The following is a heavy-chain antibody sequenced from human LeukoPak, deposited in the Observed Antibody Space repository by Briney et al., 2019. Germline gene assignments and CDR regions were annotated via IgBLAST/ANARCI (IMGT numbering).Heavy chain of an antibody. CDR1: GFNLNSYM. V-gene: IGHV3-21*01. D-gene: IGHD1-1*01. J-gene: IGHJ5*02. CDR2: ISSTGSYI. CDR3: TRVAQSGPTGWIDP. Sequence: PGGSLRLSCAASGFNLNSYMLNWVRQAPGKGLEWVSSISSTGSYIYYADSVKGRFTISRDNPGNVVYLQMDSLRAEDTAVYYCTRVAQSGPTGWIDPWGQGTLVTVSS.